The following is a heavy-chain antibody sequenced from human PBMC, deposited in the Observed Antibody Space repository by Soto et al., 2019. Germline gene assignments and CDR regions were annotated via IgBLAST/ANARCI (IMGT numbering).Heavy chain of an antibody. J-gene: IGHJ5*02. V-gene: IGHV4-39*01. D-gene: IGHD3-10*01. CDR1: GGSISSSSYY. CDR2: IYYSGST. Sequence: TSETLSLTCTVSGGSISSSSYYWGWIRQPPGKGLEWIGSIYYSGSTYYNPSLKSRVTISVDTSKNQFSLKLSSETAADTAVYYCARPEVIDPLLWFGEPPNWFDPWGQGTLVTVSS. CDR3: ARPEVIDPLLWFGEPPNWFDP.